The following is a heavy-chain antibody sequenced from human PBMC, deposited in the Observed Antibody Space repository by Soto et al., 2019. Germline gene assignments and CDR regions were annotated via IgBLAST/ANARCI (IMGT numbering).Heavy chain of an antibody. CDR2: IVVGSGNT. CDR1: GFSFTSSA. J-gene: IGHJ6*02. Sequence: AASVKVSCKASGFSFTSSAVQWVRQARGQRLEWIGWIVVGSGNTNYAQKFQERVTITRDMSTSTAYMELGSLRSEDTAVYYCAAPLRYDFWRMDVWGQGTTVTVSS. CDR3: AAPLRYDFWRMDV. D-gene: IGHD3-3*01. V-gene: IGHV1-58*01.